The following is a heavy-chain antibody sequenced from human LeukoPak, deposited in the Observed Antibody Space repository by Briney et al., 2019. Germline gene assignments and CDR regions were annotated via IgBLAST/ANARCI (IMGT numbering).Heavy chain of an antibody. CDR3: ARWVGATVFRAFDI. CDR2: ISAYNGNT. D-gene: IGHD1-26*01. CDR1: GYTFTSYG. Sequence: ASVKVSCKASGYTFTSYGISWVRQAPGQGLEWMGWISAYNGNTNYAQKLQGRFTMTTDTSTSTAYMELRSLRSDDTAVYYCARWVGATVFRAFDIWGQGTMVTVSS. J-gene: IGHJ3*02. V-gene: IGHV1-18*01.